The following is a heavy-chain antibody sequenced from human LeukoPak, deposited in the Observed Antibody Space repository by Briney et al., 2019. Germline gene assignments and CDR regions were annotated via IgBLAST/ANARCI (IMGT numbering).Heavy chain of an antibody. D-gene: IGHD6-13*01. J-gene: IGHJ3*02. CDR3: ARGRYSSSWKLDQGNDAFDI. V-gene: IGHV3-33*08. Sequence: PGGSLRLSCAASGFTFSDYYMSWIRQAPGKGLEWVAVIWYDGSNKYYADSVKGRFTISRDNSKNTLYLQMNSLGAEDTAVYYCARGRYSSSWKLDQGNDAFDIWGQGTMVTVSS. CDR2: IWYDGSNK. CDR1: GFTFSDYY.